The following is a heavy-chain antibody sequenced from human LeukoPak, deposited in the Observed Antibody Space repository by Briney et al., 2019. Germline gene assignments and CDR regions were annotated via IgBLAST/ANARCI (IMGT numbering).Heavy chain of an antibody. J-gene: IGHJ4*02. CDR3: AKPSTLGQWLVRGYFDY. CDR1: GFXFSSYA. V-gene: IGHV3-23*01. Sequence: GGSLRLSCAASGFXFSSYAMSWVRQAPGKGLEWVSAISGSGGSTYYADSVKGRFTISRDNSKNTLYLQMNSLRAEDTAVYYCAKPSTLGQWLVRGYFDYWGQGTLVTVSS. D-gene: IGHD6-19*01. CDR2: ISGSGGST.